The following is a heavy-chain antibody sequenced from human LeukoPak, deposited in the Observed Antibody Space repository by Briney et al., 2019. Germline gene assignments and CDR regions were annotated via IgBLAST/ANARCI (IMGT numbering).Heavy chain of an antibody. Sequence: PGGSLRLSCAASGFTFSSYAMSWVRQAPGKGLEWVSAISGSGGSTYYADSVKGRFTISRDNSKNTLYLQMNSLRAEDTAVYYCAKPLTYGSGSASDYWGQGTLVTVSS. D-gene: IGHD3-10*01. CDR3: AKPLTYGSGSASDY. CDR1: GFTFSSYA. CDR2: ISGSGGST. V-gene: IGHV3-23*01. J-gene: IGHJ4*02.